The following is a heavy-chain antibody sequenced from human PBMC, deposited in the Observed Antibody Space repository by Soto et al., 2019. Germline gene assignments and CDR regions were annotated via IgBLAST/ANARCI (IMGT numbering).Heavy chain of an antibody. D-gene: IGHD6-13*01. CDR3: ARAIAATGGWFDP. J-gene: IGHJ5*02. Sequence: SETLSLTCAVSGYSISSGYYWGWIRQPPGKGLEWIGSIYHSGSTHYNPSLKSRVTISVDTSKNQFSLKLSSVTAADTAVYYCARAIAATGGWFDPWGQGTLVTVSS. V-gene: IGHV4-38-2*01. CDR1: GYSISSGYY. CDR2: IYHSGST.